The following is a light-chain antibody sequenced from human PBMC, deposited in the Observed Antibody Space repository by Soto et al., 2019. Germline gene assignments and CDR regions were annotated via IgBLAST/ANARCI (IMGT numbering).Light chain of an antibody. CDR3: QQYNNWPRT. J-gene: IGKJ1*01. V-gene: IGKV3-15*01. CDR2: DAS. CDR1: QGLSSS. Sequence: EIVMTQSPATLSVSPGERATLSCRASQGLSSSLAWYQQTAGQAPRLLIYDASTRATGIPARFSGSGSGTEFTLTISSLQSEDFAIYYCQQYNNWPRTFGQGTRVEI.